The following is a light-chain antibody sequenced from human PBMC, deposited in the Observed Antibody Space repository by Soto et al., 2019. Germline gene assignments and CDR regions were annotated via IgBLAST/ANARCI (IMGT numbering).Light chain of an antibody. CDR3: SLKTSSVTWV. V-gene: IGLV2-18*01. Sequence: QSVLTQPPSVSGSPGQSVTISCTGTSIDVGNFDLVSWYQQPPGTAPKLLIYQVSNRPSGVPDRVSGSQSGNTAFLTISGLQAEDEADYYCSLKTSSVTWVFGGGTKVTVL. CDR1: SIDVGNFDL. CDR2: QVS. J-gene: IGLJ3*02.